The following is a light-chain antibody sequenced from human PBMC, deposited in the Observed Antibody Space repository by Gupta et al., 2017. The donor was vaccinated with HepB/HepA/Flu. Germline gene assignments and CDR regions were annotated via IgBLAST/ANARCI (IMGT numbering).Light chain of an antibody. Sequence: QSALTQPRSVSGSPGQSVTISCTGTSSDVGGYNYVSWYQQHPGKAPKLMIYDVSKRPSGVPDRLSGYKSGNTASRTISGLQAEDEAEYYCCSYAGSYTLVGFGGGTKLTVL. V-gene: IGLV2-11*01. J-gene: IGLJ2*01. CDR3: CSYAGSYTLVG. CDR2: DVS. CDR1: SSDVGGYNY.